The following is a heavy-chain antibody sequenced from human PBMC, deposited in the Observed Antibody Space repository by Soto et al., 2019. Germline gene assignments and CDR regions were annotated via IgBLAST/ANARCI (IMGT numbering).Heavy chain of an antibody. Sequence: QAHLGRSGVRLKKPGASVKSSSGASGYTLTSYGYPWGRRAPGQGFRGMGWISAYNGDTNYARKFQDRVTLTTDTSTTTAHMELRNLGSDDTAVYYCARSGAYCTSITCLFDSLWGLGTLVTVSS. V-gene: IGHV1-18*01. CDR1: GYTLTSYG. CDR3: ARSGAYCTSITCLFDSL. D-gene: IGHD2-8*01. J-gene: IGHJ4*02. CDR2: ISAYNGDT.